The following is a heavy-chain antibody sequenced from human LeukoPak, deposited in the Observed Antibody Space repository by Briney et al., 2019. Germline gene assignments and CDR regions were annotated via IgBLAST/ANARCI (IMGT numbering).Heavy chain of an antibody. Sequence: DSGGSTYYADSVKGRFTISRDNSKNTLYLQMNSLRAEDTALYYCARQGQGYSSGWPEDFLGYFDYWGQGTLVTVSS. V-gene: IGHV3-23*01. J-gene: IGHJ4*02. CDR3: ARQGQGYSSGWPEDFLGYFDY. CDR2: DSGGST. D-gene: IGHD6-19*01.